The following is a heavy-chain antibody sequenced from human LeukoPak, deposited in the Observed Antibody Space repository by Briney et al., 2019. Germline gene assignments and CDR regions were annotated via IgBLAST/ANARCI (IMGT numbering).Heavy chain of an antibody. CDR2: MKEDGGEE. V-gene: IGHV3-7*01. J-gene: IGHJ4*02. CDR3: ATGGALGGHFPY. D-gene: IGHD1-26*01. CDR1: GFDFSYST. Sequence: GGTLRLSCVVSGFDFSYSTMTWVRQAPGKGPEWVAKMKEDGGEEHYEDSVKGRFTISRDNAKNSLYLQMSSLRVEDTAVYYCATGGALGGHFPYWGQGTLVTVSS.